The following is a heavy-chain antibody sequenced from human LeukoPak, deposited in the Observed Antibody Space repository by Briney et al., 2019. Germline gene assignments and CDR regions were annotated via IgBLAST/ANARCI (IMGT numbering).Heavy chain of an antibody. V-gene: IGHV4-59*13. CDR2: IYYSGST. Sequence: KASETLSLTCTVSGGSISSYYWSWIRQPPGKGLEWIGYIYYSGSTNYNPSLKSRVTISVDTSKNQFSLKLSSVTAADTAVYYCARHRWHANDAFDIWGQGTMVTVSS. J-gene: IGHJ3*02. CDR3: ARHRWHANDAFDI. D-gene: IGHD4-23*01. CDR1: GGSISSYY.